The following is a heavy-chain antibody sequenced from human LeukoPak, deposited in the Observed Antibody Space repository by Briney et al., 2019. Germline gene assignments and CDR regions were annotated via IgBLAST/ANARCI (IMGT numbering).Heavy chain of an antibody. CDR3: TSGSYSFDY. CDR1: GDSISSSY. D-gene: IGHD5-12*01. CDR2: IYYSGST. J-gene: IGHJ4*02. Sequence: SETLSLTCTVSGDSISSSYWSWIRQPPGKGLEWIGSIYYSGSTYYNPSLKSRVTISVDTSKNQFSLKLSSVTAADTAVYYCTSGSYSFDYWGQGALVTVSS. V-gene: IGHV4-59*05.